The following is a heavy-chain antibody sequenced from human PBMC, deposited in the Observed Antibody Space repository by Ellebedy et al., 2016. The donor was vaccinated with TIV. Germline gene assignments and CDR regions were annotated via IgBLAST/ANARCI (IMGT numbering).Heavy chain of an antibody. Sequence: ASVKVSCKASGYTFTSYGISWVRQAPGQGLERMGWISAYNGNTNYAQKLQGRVTMTTDTSTSTAYMELRSLRSDDTAVYYCARDIFFMVKSPPHYGMDVWGQGTTVTVSS. CDR3: ARDIFFMVKSPPHYGMDV. CDR1: GYTFTSYG. D-gene: IGHD3-10*01. CDR2: ISAYNGNT. J-gene: IGHJ6*02. V-gene: IGHV1-18*01.